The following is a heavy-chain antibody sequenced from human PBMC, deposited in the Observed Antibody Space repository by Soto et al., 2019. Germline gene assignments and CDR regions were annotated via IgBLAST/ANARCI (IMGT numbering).Heavy chain of an antibody. V-gene: IGHV1-2*02. D-gene: IGHD2-2*01. CDR1: GYTFTGYY. CDR3: AFGYCSSTSCSTDYYYYGMDV. Sequence: ASVKVSCKASGYTFTGYYMHWVRQAPGQGLEWMGWINPNSGGTNYAQKFQGRVTMTRDTSISTAYMELSRLRSDDTAVYCCAFGYCSSTSCSTDYYYYGMDVWGQGTTVTVSS. J-gene: IGHJ6*02. CDR2: INPNSGGT.